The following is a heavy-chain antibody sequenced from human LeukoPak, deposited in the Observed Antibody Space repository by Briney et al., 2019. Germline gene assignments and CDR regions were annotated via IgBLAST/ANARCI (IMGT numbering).Heavy chain of an antibody. CDR3: ARDLYGTTGSPPNWFDP. Sequence: ASVKVSCKASGYTFTGYYMHWVRQAPGQGLEWMGWINPNSGGTNYAQKFQGRVTMTRDTSISTAYMELSRLRSDDTAVYYCARDLYGTTGSPPNWFDPWGQGTLVTVSS. CDR1: GYTFTGYY. J-gene: IGHJ5*02. CDR2: INPNSGGT. D-gene: IGHD1-1*01. V-gene: IGHV1-2*02.